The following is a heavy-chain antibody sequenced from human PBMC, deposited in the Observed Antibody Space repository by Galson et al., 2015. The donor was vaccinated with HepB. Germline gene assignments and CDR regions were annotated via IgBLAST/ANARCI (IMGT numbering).Heavy chain of an antibody. Sequence: SVKVSCKASGYTFTGYYMHWVRQAPGQGLEWMGWINPNSGGTNYAQKFQGRVTMTRDTSISTAYMELSRLRSDDTAVYYCARGPLVVPAATNQNWFDPWGQGTLVTVSS. D-gene: IGHD2-2*01. CDR3: ARGPLVVPAATNQNWFDP. CDR2: INPNSGGT. CDR1: GYTFTGYY. J-gene: IGHJ5*02. V-gene: IGHV1-2*02.